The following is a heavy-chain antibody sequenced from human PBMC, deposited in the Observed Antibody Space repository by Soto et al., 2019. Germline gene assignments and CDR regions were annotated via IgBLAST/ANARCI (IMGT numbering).Heavy chain of an antibody. CDR1: GGSFSGYY. CDR3: TRGTAMVRGVISHFDY. Sequence: SETLSLTCAVYGGSFSGYYWSWIRQPPGKGLEWIGEINHSGSTNYNPSLKSRVTISVDTSKNQFSLKLSSVTAADTAVYYCTRGTAMVRGVISHFDYWGQGTQVTVSS. D-gene: IGHD3-10*01. V-gene: IGHV4-34*01. CDR2: INHSGST. J-gene: IGHJ4*02.